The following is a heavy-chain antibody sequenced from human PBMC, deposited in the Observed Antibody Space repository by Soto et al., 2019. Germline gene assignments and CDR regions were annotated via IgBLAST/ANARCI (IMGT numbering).Heavy chain of an antibody. D-gene: IGHD1-20*01. CDR1: GYTFTSYA. J-gene: IGHJ4*02. CDR3: ARGITLPTPLDY. CDR2: INAGNGNT. Sequence: ASVKVSCKASGYTFTSYAMHWVRQAPGQRLEWMGWINAGNGNTKYSQKIQGRVTITRDTSASTAYMELSSLRSENTAVYYCARGITLPTPLDYWGQGTLVTVSS. V-gene: IGHV1-3*01.